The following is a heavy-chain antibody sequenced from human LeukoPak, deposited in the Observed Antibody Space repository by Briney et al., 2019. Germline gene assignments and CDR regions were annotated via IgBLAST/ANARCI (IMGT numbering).Heavy chain of an antibody. D-gene: IGHD2-2*01. CDR1: GGTFSSYA. CDR2: IIPIFSTA. V-gene: IGHV1-69*05. Sequence: AASVKVSCKASGGTFSSYAISWVRQAPGQGLEWMGGIIPIFSTANHAQKFQGRVTITTDESTSTAYMELSSLRSEDTAVYYCAREKCSSTSCYDAFDIWGQGTMVTVSS. J-gene: IGHJ3*02. CDR3: AREKCSSTSCYDAFDI.